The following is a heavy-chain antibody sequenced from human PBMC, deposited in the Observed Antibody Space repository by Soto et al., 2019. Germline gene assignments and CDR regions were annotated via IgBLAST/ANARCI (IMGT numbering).Heavy chain of an antibody. D-gene: IGHD6-25*01. Sequence: HPGGSLRLSCAASGFTFSSYGMHWVRQAPGKGLEWVAVISYDGSNKYYADSVKGRFTISRDNSKNTLYLQMNSLRAEDTAVYYCAKDQRRRDMGWGYFEYNWFDPWGQGTLVTVSS. J-gene: IGHJ5*02. CDR3: AKDQRRRDMGWGYFEYNWFDP. CDR2: ISYDGSNK. CDR1: GFTFSSYG. V-gene: IGHV3-30*18.